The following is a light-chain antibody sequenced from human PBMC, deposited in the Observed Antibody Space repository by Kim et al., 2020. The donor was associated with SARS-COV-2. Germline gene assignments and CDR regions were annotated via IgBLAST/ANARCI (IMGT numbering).Light chain of an antibody. CDR2: YDS. CDR1: NIGSKS. V-gene: IGLV3-21*04. Sequence: PGKTARITCGGNNIGSKSVHWYQQKPGQAPVLVIYYDSDRPSGIPERFSGSNSGNTATLTISRVEAGDEADYYCQVWDSSSDHNVVFGGGTKLTVL. CDR3: QVWDSSSDHNVV. J-gene: IGLJ2*01.